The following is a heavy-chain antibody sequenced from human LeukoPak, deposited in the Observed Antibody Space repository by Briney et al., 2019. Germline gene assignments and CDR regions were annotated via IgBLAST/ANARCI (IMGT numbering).Heavy chain of an antibody. Sequence: KPSETLSLTCTVSGGSISSYYWSWIRQPPGKGLEWIGEINHSGSTNYNPSLKSRVTISVDTSKNQFSLKLSSVTAADTAVYYCARLHSSSWYPFDYWGQGTLVTVSS. V-gene: IGHV4-34*01. J-gene: IGHJ4*02. CDR2: INHSGST. CDR3: ARLHSSSWYPFDY. CDR1: GGSISSYY. D-gene: IGHD6-13*01.